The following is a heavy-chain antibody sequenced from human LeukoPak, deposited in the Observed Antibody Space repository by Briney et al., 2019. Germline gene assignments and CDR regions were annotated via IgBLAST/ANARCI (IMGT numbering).Heavy chain of an antibody. D-gene: IGHD4-23*01. CDR2: INHSGST. Sequence: PSETLSLTCAVYGGSFSGYYWSWIRQPPGKGLEWIGEINHSGSTNYNPSLKSRVTISVDTSKNQFSLKLSSVTAADTAVYYCARHFPDDYGGNLDYWGQGTLVTVSS. CDR3: ARHFPDDYGGNLDY. V-gene: IGHV4-34*01. J-gene: IGHJ4*02. CDR1: GGSFSGYY.